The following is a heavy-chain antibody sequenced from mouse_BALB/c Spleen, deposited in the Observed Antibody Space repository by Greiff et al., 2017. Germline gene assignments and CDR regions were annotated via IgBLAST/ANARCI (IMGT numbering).Heavy chain of an antibody. CDR3: ARGIYYYAMDD. D-gene: IGHD3-1*01. CDR1: GYTFTEYT. CDR2: INPNNGGT. Sequence: EVQLQQSGPELVKPAASVNISCKTSGYTFTEYTMHWVKQSHGKSLEWIGGINPNNGGTSYNQKFKGMATLTVDKSSSTAYMELRSLTSEDSAVCHCARGIYYYAMDDWGQGTTVTVSS. J-gene: IGHJ4*01. V-gene: IGHV1-18*01.